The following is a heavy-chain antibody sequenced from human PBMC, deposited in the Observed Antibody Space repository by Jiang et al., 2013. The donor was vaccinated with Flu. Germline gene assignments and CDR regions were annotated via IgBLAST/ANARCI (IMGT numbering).Heavy chain of an antibody. CDR1: GDSISSGSSY. CDR2: MYYSGTI. Sequence: EYGPGLVKPSETLSLTCTVSGDSISSGSSYWGWIRQPPGKGLEWIGSMYYSGTIYQNPSLKSRVTISVDTSKNEFSLKLSSVTAADTAVYYCARHVLRPRGQQPTLMTQNWFDPGAREPWSPSP. V-gene: IGHV4-39*01. J-gene: IGHJ5*02. D-gene: IGHD6-13*01. CDR3: ARHVLRPRGQQPTLMTQNWFDP.